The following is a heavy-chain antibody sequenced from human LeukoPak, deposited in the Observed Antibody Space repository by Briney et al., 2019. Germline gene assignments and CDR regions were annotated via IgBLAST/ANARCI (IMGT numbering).Heavy chain of an antibody. Sequence: GSLRLSCTVSGLTFSTHSMNWVRQAPGKGLEWIGSIYYSGSTYYNPSLKSRVTISVDTSKNQFSLKLSSVTAADTAVYYCARGRVKYPFAPGWIAVAGSSYYYYYYGMDVWGQGTTVTVSS. CDR2: IYYSGST. J-gene: IGHJ6*02. CDR3: ARGRVKYPFAPGWIAVAGSSYYYYYYGMDV. CDR1: GLTFSTHSMN. D-gene: IGHD6-19*01. V-gene: IGHV4-39*01.